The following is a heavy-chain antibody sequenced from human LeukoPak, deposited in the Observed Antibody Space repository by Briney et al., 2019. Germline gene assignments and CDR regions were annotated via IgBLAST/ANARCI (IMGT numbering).Heavy chain of an antibody. Sequence: GGSLRLSCAASGFTLSSYAMSWVRQAPGKGLEWVSAISGSGGSTYYADSVKGRFTISRDNSKNTLYLQMNSLRAEDTAVYYCAKGWDHIAEAGRVLGYWGQGTLVTVSS. CDR2: ISGSGGST. J-gene: IGHJ4*02. CDR3: AKGWDHIAEAGRVLGY. CDR1: GFTLSSYA. V-gene: IGHV3-23*01. D-gene: IGHD6-13*01.